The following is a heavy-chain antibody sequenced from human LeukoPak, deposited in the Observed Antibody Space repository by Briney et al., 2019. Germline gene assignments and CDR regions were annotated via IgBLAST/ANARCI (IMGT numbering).Heavy chain of an antibody. J-gene: IGHJ4*02. D-gene: IGHD3-10*01. CDR1: GGPISSSPYY. CDR2: ISYSGST. CDR3: ARLSPYLGSGSSAFPDDF. Sequence: SETLSLTCTVSGGPISSSPYYWGWIRQPPGKGLEWIGSISYSGSTFYNPSLKSRLTISVDTFKNQFSLKLSSLTAADTAVYCARLSPYLGSGSSAFPDDFWGQGTLVTVSS. V-gene: IGHV4-39*01.